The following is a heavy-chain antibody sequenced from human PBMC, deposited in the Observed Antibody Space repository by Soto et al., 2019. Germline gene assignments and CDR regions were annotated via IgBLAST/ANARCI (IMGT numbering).Heavy chain of an antibody. J-gene: IGHJ6*02. CDR1: GGSISSSPYY. Sequence: SETLSLTCTVSGGSISSSPYYWAWIRQPPGKGLEWIGKINHSGSTNYNPSLKSRVTISVDTSKNQFSLKLSSVTAADTAVYYCARGLGNYYYYGMDVWGQGTTVTVSS. V-gene: IGHV4-39*07. CDR2: INHSGST. CDR3: ARGLGNYYYYGMDV. D-gene: IGHD1-26*01.